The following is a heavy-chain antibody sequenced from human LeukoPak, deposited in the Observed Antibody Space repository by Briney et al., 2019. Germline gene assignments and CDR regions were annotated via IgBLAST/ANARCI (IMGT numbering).Heavy chain of an antibody. CDR3: ARRTFPTDAFDV. J-gene: IGHJ3*01. CDR2: IGGSGSDI. D-gene: IGHD1-7*01. Sequence: GGSLRLSCAASGFTFSTFSMNWVRQTPGEGMEWVSAIGGSGSDIYYADSVKGRFTISRDNPKRSLYLQMNSLRAEDTAVYYCARRTFPTDAFDVWGQGTVVTVSS. V-gene: IGHV3-21*01. CDR1: GFTFSTFS.